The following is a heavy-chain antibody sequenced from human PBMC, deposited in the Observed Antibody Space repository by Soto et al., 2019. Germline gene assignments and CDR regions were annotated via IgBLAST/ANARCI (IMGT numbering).Heavy chain of an antibody. V-gene: IGHV1-69*08. CDR2: IIPIFGIP. CDR1: GGTFSRYS. Sequence: QVQLVQSGAEVKKPGSSVKLSCKASGGTFSRYSITWVRQAPGHGLEWIGRIIPIFGIPTYAQKFQGRVTITADESTSTAYMELSSLRSDDTAVYYCAREDRDRETGLVPAAIDGMDVWGQGTTVTVSS. CDR3: AREDRDRETGLVPAAIDGMDV. D-gene: IGHD2-2*01. J-gene: IGHJ6*02.